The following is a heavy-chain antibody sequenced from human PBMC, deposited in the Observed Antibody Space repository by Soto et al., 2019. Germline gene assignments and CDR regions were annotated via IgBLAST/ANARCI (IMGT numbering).Heavy chain of an antibody. D-gene: IGHD6-25*01. J-gene: IGHJ5*02. CDR3: GRGQAARFDP. CDR2: INHSGST. CDR1: GGSFSGYY. Sequence: PSETLSLTCAVYGGSFSGYYWSWIRQPPGKGLEWIGEINHSGSTNYNPSLKSRVTISVDTSKNQFSLKLSSVTAADTAVYYCGRGQAARFDPWGQGTLVTVSS. V-gene: IGHV4-34*01.